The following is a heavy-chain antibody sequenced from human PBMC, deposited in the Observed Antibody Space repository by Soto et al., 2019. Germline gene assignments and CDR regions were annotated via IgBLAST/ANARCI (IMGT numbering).Heavy chain of an antibody. J-gene: IGHJ3*02. CDR2: INPNSGGT. V-gene: IGHV1-2*04. Sequence: ASLKVSCKASGYTFTGYYMHWVRQAPGQGLEWMGWINPNSGGTNYAQKFQGWVTMTRDTSISTAYMELSRLRSDDTAVYYCARGRNKGADDAFDIWGQGTMVTVSS. CDR3: ARGRNKGADDAFDI. CDR1: GYTFTGYY. D-gene: IGHD3-16*01.